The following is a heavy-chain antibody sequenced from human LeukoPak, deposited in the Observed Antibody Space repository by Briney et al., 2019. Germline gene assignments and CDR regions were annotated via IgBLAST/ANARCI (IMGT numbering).Heavy chain of an antibody. CDR3: ARDTAMVTYYYYYCGMDV. CDR1: GFTFSSYA. D-gene: IGHD5-18*01. Sequence: GGSLRLSCAASGFTFSSYAMSWVRQAPGKGLEWVSAISGSGGSTYYADSVKGRFTISRDNSKNTLCLQMNSLRAEDTAVYYCARDTAMVTYYYYYCGMDVWGQGTTVTVSS. J-gene: IGHJ6*02. V-gene: IGHV3-23*01. CDR2: ISGSGGST.